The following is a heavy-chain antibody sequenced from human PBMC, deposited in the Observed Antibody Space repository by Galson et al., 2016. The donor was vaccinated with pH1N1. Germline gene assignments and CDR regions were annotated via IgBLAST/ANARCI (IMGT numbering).Heavy chain of an antibody. Sequence: SLRLSCAASGFNFGDYPMSWVRQAPGKGLEWVANINQDGSVKYYVDSVKGRFTISRDNAKNSVSLQMNSLRAEDTAVYYCARAVAAADSYWGQGTLVTVSS. CDR2: INQDGSVK. CDR3: ARAVAAADSY. D-gene: IGHD6-25*01. J-gene: IGHJ4*02. CDR1: GFNFGDYP. V-gene: IGHV3-7*01.